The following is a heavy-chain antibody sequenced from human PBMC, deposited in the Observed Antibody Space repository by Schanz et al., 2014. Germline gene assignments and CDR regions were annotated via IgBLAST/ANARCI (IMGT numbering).Heavy chain of an antibody. V-gene: IGHV3-30*18. CDR2: IYYNGTNK. D-gene: IGHD5-12*01. J-gene: IGHJ6*02. Sequence: QVQLVESGGGVVQPGRSRRLSCEASGFTFSSYGMHWVRQAPGKGLEWVALIYYNGTNKYYADSVKGRFTISRDNSQNTLYRQMNTLRTEDTAVYYCAKELNRRGGQTNFYYYYGMDVWGQGTTVTVSS. CDR3: AKELNRRGGQTNFYYYYGMDV. CDR1: GFTFSSYG.